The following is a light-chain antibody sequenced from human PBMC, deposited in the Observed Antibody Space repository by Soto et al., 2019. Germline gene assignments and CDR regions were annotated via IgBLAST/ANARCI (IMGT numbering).Light chain of an antibody. CDR3: QEYETFSPWT. CDR1: QRIDTW. Sequence: DIQMTQSPSIVSASVGDRVTITCRASQRIDTWLAWYQQKPGTAPKLLIYKATTLQSGVPSRFSGSGSGTEFTLAISSLEPDDFATYYCQEYETFSPWTFGQATKVEVK. J-gene: IGKJ1*01. CDR2: KAT. V-gene: IGKV1-5*03.